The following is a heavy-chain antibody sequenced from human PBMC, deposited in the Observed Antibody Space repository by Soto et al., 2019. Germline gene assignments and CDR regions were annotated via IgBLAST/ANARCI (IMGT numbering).Heavy chain of an antibody. Sequence: GGSLRLSCAASGFTFSSYSMNWVRQAPGKGLEWVSYISSSSSTIYYADSVKGRFTISRDNAKNSLYLQMNSLRAEDTAVYYFAREVDGSGREEAFDIWGKGTMVTVS. J-gene: IGHJ3*02. D-gene: IGHD3-10*01. CDR2: ISSSSSTI. CDR3: AREVDGSGREEAFDI. V-gene: IGHV3-48*01. CDR1: GFTFSSYS.